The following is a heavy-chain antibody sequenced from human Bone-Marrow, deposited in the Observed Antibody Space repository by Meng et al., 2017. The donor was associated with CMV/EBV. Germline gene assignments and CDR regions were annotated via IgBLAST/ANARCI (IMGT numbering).Heavy chain of an antibody. D-gene: IGHD2-2*02. J-gene: IGHJ6*02. CDR1: GYTFTGYY. V-gene: IGHV1-69*10. Sequence: SVKVSCKASGYTFTGYYMHWVRQAPGQGLEWMGGIIPILGIANYAQKFQGRVTITADKSTSTAYMELSSLRSEDTAVYYCASDPYCSSTSCYTGNYYYYGMDVWGQGTTVPVSS. CDR3: ASDPYCSSTSCYTGNYYYYGMDV. CDR2: IIPILGIA.